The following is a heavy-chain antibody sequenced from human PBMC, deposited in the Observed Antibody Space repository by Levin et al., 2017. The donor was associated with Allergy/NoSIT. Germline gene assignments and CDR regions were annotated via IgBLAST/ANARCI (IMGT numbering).Heavy chain of an antibody. CDR2: ISWNSGSI. J-gene: IGHJ4*02. Sequence: GGSLRLSCAASGFTFDDYAMHWVRQAPGKGLEWVSGISWNSGSIGYADSVKGRFTISRDNAKNSLYLQMNSLRAEDTALYYCAKDIGSSTIVVFDYWGQGTLVTVAS. V-gene: IGHV3-9*01. D-gene: IGHD2-2*01. CDR1: GFTFDDYA. CDR3: AKDIGSSTIVVFDY.